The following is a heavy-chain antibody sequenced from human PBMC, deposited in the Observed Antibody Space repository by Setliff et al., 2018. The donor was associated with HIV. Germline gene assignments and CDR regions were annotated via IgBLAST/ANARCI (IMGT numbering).Heavy chain of an antibody. Sequence: PGGSLRLSCAASGFTFSSYAMHWVRQAPGKGLEWVAVISYDGSNKYYADSVKGRFTISRDNAKNTLYLQMTSLRAEDTAVYYCVRESGGGFDYWGQGTLVTVSS. CDR3: VRESGGGFDY. D-gene: IGHD3-10*01. CDR2: ISYDGSNK. CDR1: GFTFSSYA. J-gene: IGHJ4*02. V-gene: IGHV3-30*07.